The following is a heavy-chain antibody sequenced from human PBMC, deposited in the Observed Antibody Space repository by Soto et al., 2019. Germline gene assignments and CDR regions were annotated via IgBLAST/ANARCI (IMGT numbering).Heavy chain of an antibody. CDR2: ISYDGSNK. V-gene: IGHV3-30*03. CDR1: GFTFSSDG. Sequence: GGSLRLSCAASGFTFSSDGMHWVRQAPGKGLEWVAPISYDGSNKYYADSVKGRFTISRDNSKNTLYLQMNSLRAEDTAVYYCPTPSYDILTGYLKSSVDNWGKGTLATPSS. J-gene: IGHJ4*02. D-gene: IGHD3-9*01. CDR3: PTPSYDILTGYLKSSVDN.